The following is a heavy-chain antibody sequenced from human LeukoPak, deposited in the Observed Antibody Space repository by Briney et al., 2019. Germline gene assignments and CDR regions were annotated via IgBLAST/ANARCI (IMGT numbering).Heavy chain of an antibody. D-gene: IGHD6-13*01. V-gene: IGHV4-30-4*01. CDR1: GGSISSGDYY. J-gene: IGHJ4*02. Sequence: PSETLSLTCTVSGGSISSGDYYWSWIRQPPGKGLEWIGYIYYSGSTYYNPSLKSRVTISVDTSKNQFSLKLSSVTAADTAVYYCARVGRIAAADFDYWGQGTLVTVSS. CDR3: ARVGRIAAADFDY. CDR2: IYYSGST.